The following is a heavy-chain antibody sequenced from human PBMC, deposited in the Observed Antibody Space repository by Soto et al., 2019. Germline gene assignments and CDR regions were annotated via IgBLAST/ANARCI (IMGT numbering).Heavy chain of an antibody. V-gene: IGHV4-34*01. CDR1: GGSFSGYY. J-gene: IGHJ4*02. Sequence: SETLSLTCAVYGGSFSGYYWSWIRQPPGKGLEWIGEINHSGSTNYNPSLKSRVTISVDTSKNQFSLKLSSVTAADTAVYYCARGPHCGGDCYFRYFDYWGQGTLVTVSS. CDR2: INHSGST. D-gene: IGHD2-21*02. CDR3: ARGPHCGGDCYFRYFDY.